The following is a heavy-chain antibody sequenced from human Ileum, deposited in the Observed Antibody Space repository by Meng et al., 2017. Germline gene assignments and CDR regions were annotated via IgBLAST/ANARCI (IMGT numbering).Heavy chain of an antibody. V-gene: IGHV1-46*01. CDR1: GYTFTNYY. D-gene: IGHD4-17*01. Sequence: GPLGQAGAELMQPRASLNVSCKPFGYTFTNYYVRWVRQEPGQGLDWMGLINAGDGGTTYAQKFQDRVTLTRDTSTSTLYMEVRSVRSDDTAMYYCVGDSDGFGDGPFWGQGTLVTVSS. CDR3: VGDSDGFGDGPF. CDR2: INAGDGGT. J-gene: IGHJ4*02.